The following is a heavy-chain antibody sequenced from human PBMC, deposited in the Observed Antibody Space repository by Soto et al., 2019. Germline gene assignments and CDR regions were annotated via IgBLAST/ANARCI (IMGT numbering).Heavy chain of an antibody. V-gene: IGHV4-39*01. CDR3: ARRERLATIAYCLDF. J-gene: IGHJ4*02. CDR1: DDPSIGVKDY. CDR2: IYYRGNA. Sequence: PSETXSLTCSVSDDPSIGVKDYWGRISKPPGKGLEWIGSIYYRGNAYYNPSLQTRVTISLDKSRSQFSLKLNSVTAADSAVYFCARRERLATIAYCLDFWGPAALVTLYS. D-gene: IGHD6-25*01.